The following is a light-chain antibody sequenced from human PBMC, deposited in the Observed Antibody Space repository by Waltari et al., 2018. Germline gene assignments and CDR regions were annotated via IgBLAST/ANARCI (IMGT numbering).Light chain of an antibody. Sequence: QSVLTQPPSVSGAPGQRVTISCTGSSSDIGAVYDVHWYQQLPGTAPKLLIYGNSNRPSGVPDRFSGAKSGTSASLASTGLQAEDEADYYCQSYDNNLSAVFGGGTKLTVL. V-gene: IGLV1-40*01. CDR1: SSDIGAVYD. J-gene: IGLJ2*01. CDR3: QSYDNNLSAV. CDR2: GNS.